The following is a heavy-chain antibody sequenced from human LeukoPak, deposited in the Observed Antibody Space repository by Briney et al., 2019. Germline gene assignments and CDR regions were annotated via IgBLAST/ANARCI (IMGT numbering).Heavy chain of an antibody. CDR3: ARDSLPMAVTGPFDH. J-gene: IGHJ4*02. D-gene: IGHD6-19*01. CDR1: GFNFSSYG. Sequence: GGSLRLSCAASGFNFSSYGMHWVRQAPGKGLEWVTSIWFDGSNIHYDDSVKGRVIISRDNSKSALYLQTNSLRAEDTAIYYCARDSLPMAVTGPFDHWGQGALVTVSS. CDR2: IWFDGSNI. V-gene: IGHV3-33*01.